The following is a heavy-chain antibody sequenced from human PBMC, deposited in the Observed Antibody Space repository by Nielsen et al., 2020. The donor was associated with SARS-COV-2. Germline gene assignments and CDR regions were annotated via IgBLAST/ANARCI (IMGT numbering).Heavy chain of an antibody. CDR2: IYYSGST. D-gene: IGHD3-22*01. Sequence: SETLSLTCNVSGGSLSTHYWNWIRQPPGKGLEWIGYIYYSGSTYYNPSLKSRVTISVDTSKNQFSLKLSSVTAADTAVYYCARAPITMIVVVNAFDIWGQGTMVTVSS. CDR3: ARAPITMIVVVNAFDI. CDR1: GGSLSTHY. V-gene: IGHV4-59*11. J-gene: IGHJ3*02.